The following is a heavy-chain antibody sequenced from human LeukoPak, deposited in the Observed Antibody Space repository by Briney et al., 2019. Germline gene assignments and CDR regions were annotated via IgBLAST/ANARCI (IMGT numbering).Heavy chain of an antibody. CDR1: GYTFTSYY. J-gene: IGHJ4*02. Sequence: ASVKVSCKASGYTFTSYYMHWVRQAPGQGPEWMGIINPSGGSTSYAQKFQGRVTMTRDTSTSTVYMELSSLRSEDTAVYYCAREASSRDTAMTIGWYWGQGTLVTVSS. V-gene: IGHV1-46*01. D-gene: IGHD5-18*01. CDR3: AREASSRDTAMTIGWY. CDR2: INPSGGST.